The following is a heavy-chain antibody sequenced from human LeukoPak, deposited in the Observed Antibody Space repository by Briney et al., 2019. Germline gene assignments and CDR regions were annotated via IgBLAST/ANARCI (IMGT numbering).Heavy chain of an antibody. CDR2: ISNDGSKK. D-gene: IGHD6-13*01. CDR3: ARGPTVGYSSSWYPYYYYYYMDV. J-gene: IGHJ6*03. Sequence: PGGSLRLSCAASGFTFSSYAIHWVRQAPGKGLEWVTVISNDGSKKSYADSVKGRFTISRDNSKNTLYLQMNSLRAEDTAVYYCARGPTVGYSSSWYPYYYYYYMDVWGKGTTVTVSS. CDR1: GFTFSSYA. V-gene: IGHV3-30*01.